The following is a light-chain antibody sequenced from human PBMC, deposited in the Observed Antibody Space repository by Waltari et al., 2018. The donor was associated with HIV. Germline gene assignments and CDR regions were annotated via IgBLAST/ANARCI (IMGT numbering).Light chain of an antibody. V-gene: IGKV3-20*01. Sequence: EIVLTQSPGTLSLFPGERATLSCRASQSVTSSFISWYQQKPGQAPRLLIYGASSRATGIPDRFSGSGSGTDFTLTISRLEPEDFAVYYCQQYSSSPRTFGGGTKVDIK. CDR2: GAS. CDR1: QSVTSSF. J-gene: IGKJ4*02. CDR3: QQYSSSPRT.